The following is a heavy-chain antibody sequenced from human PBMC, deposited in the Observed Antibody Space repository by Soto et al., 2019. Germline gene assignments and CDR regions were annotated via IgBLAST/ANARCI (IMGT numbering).Heavy chain of an antibody. D-gene: IGHD3-22*01. J-gene: IGHJ6*02. V-gene: IGHV3-74*01. CDR1: GYTFSSYW. CDR2: INSDGSST. Sequence: GGSLRLSCAASGYTFSSYWMHWVRQAPGKGLVWVSRINSDGSSTSYADSVKGRFTISRDNAKNTLYLQMNSLRAEDTAVYYCARVGSYYDSSGYYGMDVWGQGTTVTVSS. CDR3: ARVGSYYDSSGYYGMDV.